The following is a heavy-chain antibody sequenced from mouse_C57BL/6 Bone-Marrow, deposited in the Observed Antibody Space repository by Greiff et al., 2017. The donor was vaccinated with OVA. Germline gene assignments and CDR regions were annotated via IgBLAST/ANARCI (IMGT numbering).Heavy chain of an antibody. Sequence: VQVVESGPGLVAPSQSLSITCTVSGFSLTSYGVDWVRQSPGKGLEWLGVIWGVGSTNYNSALKSRLSISKDNSKSQVFLKMNSLQTDDTAMYYCASGDPFQGFAYWGQGTLVTVSA. CDR1: GFSLTSYG. V-gene: IGHV2-6*01. CDR3: ASGDPFQGFAY. J-gene: IGHJ3*01. CDR2: IWGVGST.